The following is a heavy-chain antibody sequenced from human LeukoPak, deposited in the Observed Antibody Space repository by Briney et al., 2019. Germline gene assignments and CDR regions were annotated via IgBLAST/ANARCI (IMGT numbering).Heavy chain of an antibody. CDR1: GFTFSSYW. J-gene: IGHJ4*02. CDR2: ISGSSGLT. V-gene: IGHV3-23*01. D-gene: IGHD4-17*01. CDR3: ARRGESTTYGDYRFDY. Sequence: GGSLRLSCAASGFTFSSYWMSWVRQAPGRGLEWVSAISGSSGLTYYADSVKGRFTISRDNSKNTLFLQMNSLRAEDTAVYYCARRGESTTYGDYRFDYWGQGTLVTVSS.